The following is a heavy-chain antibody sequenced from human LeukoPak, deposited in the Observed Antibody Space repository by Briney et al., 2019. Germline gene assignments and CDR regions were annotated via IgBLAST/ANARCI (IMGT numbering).Heavy chain of an antibody. V-gene: IGHV1-69*04. CDR3: ASMFDGDYSLNNWFDP. CDR1: GGTFSSYA. D-gene: IGHD4-17*01. CDR2: IIPILGIA. Sequence: GASVKVSCKASGGTFSSYAISWVRQAPGQGLEWMGRIIPILGIANYAQKFQGRVTITADKSTSTAYMELSSLRSEDTAVYYCASMFDGDYSLNNWFDPWGQGTLVTVSS. J-gene: IGHJ5*02.